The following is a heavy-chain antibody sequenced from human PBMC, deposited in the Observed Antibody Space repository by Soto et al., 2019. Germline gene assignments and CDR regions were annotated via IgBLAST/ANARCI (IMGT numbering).Heavy chain of an antibody. CDR1: GGSISSYY. Sequence: QVQLQESGPGLVKPSETLSLTCTVSGGSISSYYWSWIRQPPGKGLEWIGYIYYSGSTNYNPSLKSRVTISVDTSKNQFSLKLSSVTAADTAVYYCARALGLYYDFWSGVDAFDIWGQGTMVTVSS. V-gene: IGHV4-59*01. CDR3: ARALGLYYDFWSGVDAFDI. D-gene: IGHD3-3*01. J-gene: IGHJ3*02. CDR2: IYYSGST.